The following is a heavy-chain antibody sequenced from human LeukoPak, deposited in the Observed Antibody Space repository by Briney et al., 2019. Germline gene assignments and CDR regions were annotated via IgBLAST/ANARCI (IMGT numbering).Heavy chain of an antibody. Sequence: GRSLRLSCAASGFTFSSNGMHWVRQAPGKGLEWVAVIWYDGSKKYYADSVKGRFTISRDNSKNTLFLQMNSLRAEDTAVYYCAKDYYDSSPGYFDYWGQGTLVTVSP. J-gene: IGHJ4*02. CDR1: GFTFSSNG. D-gene: IGHD3-22*01. CDR2: IWYDGSKK. CDR3: AKDYYDSSPGYFDY. V-gene: IGHV3-33*06.